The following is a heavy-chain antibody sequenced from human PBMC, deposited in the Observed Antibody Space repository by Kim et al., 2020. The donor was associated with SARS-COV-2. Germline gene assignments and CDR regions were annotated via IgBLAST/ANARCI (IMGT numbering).Heavy chain of an antibody. CDR3: ARDYSEGEYSSSWTPQNWFDP. D-gene: IGHD6-13*01. CDR1: GYTFTSYG. CDR2: ISAYNGNT. V-gene: IGHV1-18*01. Sequence: ASVKVSCKASGYTFTSYGISWVRQAPGQGLEWMGWISAYNGNTNYAQKLQGRVTMTTDTSTSTAYMELRSLRSDDTAVYYCARDYSEGEYSSSWTPQNWFDPWGQGTLVTVSS. J-gene: IGHJ5*02.